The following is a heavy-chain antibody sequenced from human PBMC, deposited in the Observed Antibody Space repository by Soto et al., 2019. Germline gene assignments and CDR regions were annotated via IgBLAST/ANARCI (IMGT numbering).Heavy chain of an antibody. Sequence: GESLKISCKGSGYSFTSYWISWVRQMPGKGLEWMGRIDPSDSYTNYSPSFQGHVTISADKSISTAYLQWSSLKASDTAMYYCARSPRGGNYYYYRMDVWGQGTTVTVSS. D-gene: IGHD5-12*01. J-gene: IGHJ6*02. V-gene: IGHV5-10-1*01. CDR1: GYSFTSYW. CDR3: ARSPRGGNYYYYRMDV. CDR2: IDPSDSYT.